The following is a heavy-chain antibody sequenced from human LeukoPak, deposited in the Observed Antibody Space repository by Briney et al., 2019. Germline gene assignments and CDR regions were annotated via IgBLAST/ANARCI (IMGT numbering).Heavy chain of an antibody. CDR3: ARDRYDSSGYYPRPGDY. CDR2: IIPIFGTA. CDR1: GGTFSSYA. D-gene: IGHD3-22*01. J-gene: IGHJ4*02. V-gene: IGHV1-69*05. Sequence: SVKVSCKASGGTFSSYAISWVRQAPGQGLEWMGRIIPIFGTANYAQKFQGRVTITTDESTSTAYMELSSQRSEDTAVYYCARDRYDSSGYYPRPGDYWGQGTLVTVSS.